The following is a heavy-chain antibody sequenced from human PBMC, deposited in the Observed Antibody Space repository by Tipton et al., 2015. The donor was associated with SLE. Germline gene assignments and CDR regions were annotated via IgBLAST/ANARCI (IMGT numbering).Heavy chain of an antibody. D-gene: IGHD6-19*01. Sequence: TLSLTCTVSGGSISGSRYYWGWIRQPPGKGLEWIGSIYYSGSTYYNPSIKSRVTISVDTSKNQFSLKLSSVTAADTAVYYCARDPIGSQWLVESYFDYWGQGTLVTVSS. V-gene: IGHV4-39*07. CDR2: IYYSGST. CDR1: GGSISGSRYY. CDR3: ARDPIGSQWLVESYFDY. J-gene: IGHJ4*02.